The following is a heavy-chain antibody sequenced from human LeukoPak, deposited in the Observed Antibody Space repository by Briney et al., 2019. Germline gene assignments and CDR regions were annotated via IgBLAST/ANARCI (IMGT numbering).Heavy chain of an antibody. J-gene: IGHJ4*02. D-gene: IGHD2-2*01. V-gene: IGHV1-46*01. CDR1: GYTFTGYY. CDR2: INPSGGST. CDR3: ARDCSSTSCYLGYDY. Sequence: ASVKVSCKASGYTFTGYYMHWVRQAPGQGLEWMGIINPSGGSTSYAQKFQGRVTMTRDMSTSTVYMELSSLRSEDTAVYYCARDCSSTSCYLGYDYWGQGTLVTVSS.